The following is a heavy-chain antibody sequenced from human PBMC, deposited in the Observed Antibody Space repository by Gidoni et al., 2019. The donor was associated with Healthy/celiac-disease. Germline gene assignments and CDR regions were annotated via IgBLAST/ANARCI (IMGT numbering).Heavy chain of an antibody. CDR2: IYPGDSDT. V-gene: IGHV5-51*01. J-gene: IGHJ4*02. CDR1: GSSFNSYW. CDR3: ARLRCGSCYSGAGVSDY. D-gene: IGHD2-15*01. Sequence: VQLVQSGAAVTKPGELLTISSKGYGSSFNSYWIGWVRQMPGKGLEWMGIIYPGDSDTRYSPSFQGQVTISADKSISTAYLQWSSLKAADTAMYYCARLRCGSCYSGAGVSDYWGQGTLVTVSS.